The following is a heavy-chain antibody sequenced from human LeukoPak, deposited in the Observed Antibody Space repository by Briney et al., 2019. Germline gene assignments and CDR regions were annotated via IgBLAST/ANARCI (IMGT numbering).Heavy chain of an antibody. J-gene: IGHJ4*02. Sequence: PGGSLRLSCAASGFTFRGYWISWVRQAPGRGLEWVANINQDGSEKYYVVSVKGRFTISRDNGKNSLYLQMNSLRAEDTAVYYCARDGLPFDYWGQGTLVTVSS. CDR3: ARDGLPFDY. CDR1: GFTFRGYW. CDR2: INQDGSEK. D-gene: IGHD3/OR15-3a*01. V-gene: IGHV3-7*01.